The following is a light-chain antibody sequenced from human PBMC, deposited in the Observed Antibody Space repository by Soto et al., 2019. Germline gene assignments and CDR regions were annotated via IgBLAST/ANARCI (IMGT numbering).Light chain of an antibody. CDR1: QSVGSY. CDR3: QQRTTWPT. V-gene: IGKV3-11*01. CDR2: DVS. Sequence: EIVLTQSPATLSLSPGERATLSCRASQSVGSYLAWFQQKPGQAPRLLIYDVSRRATAIPARFSGSGSGTDFTLTISSLEPEDFAVYYCQQRTTWPTFGGGTKVEIK. J-gene: IGKJ4*01.